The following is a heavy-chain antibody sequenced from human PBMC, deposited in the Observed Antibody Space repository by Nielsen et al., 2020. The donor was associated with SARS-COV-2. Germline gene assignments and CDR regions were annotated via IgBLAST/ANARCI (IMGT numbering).Heavy chain of an antibody. Sequence: ASVKVSCKASGYTFTSYGISWVRQAPGQRLEWMGWINAGNGNTKYSQKFQGRVTMTRDTSTSTVYMELSSLRSEDTAVYYCARAGFLEWNPFDYWGQGTLVTVSS. CDR3: ARAGFLEWNPFDY. J-gene: IGHJ4*02. D-gene: IGHD3-3*01. CDR1: GYTFTSYG. V-gene: IGHV1-18*01. CDR2: INAGNGNT.